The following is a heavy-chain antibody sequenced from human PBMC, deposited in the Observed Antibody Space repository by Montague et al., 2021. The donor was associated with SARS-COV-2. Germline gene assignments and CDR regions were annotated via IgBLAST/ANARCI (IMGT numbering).Heavy chain of an antibody. CDR2: IYTSGST. CDR1: GGSIRSGIYY. V-gene: IGHV4-61*02. Sequence: TLSLTCTVSGGSIRSGIYYWSWIRQPAGKGLEWIGRIYTSGSTNYNPSLNSRVTISVDTSKNQFSLKLSSVTAADTAVYYCAGGTTVSSSGYYTGWFDPWGQGTLVTVSS. J-gene: IGHJ5*02. CDR3: AGGTTVSSSGYYTGWFDP. D-gene: IGHD3-3*01.